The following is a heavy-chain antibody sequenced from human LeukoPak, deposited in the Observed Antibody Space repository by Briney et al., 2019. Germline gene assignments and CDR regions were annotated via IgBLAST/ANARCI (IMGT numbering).Heavy chain of an antibody. Sequence: KASETLPLTCTVSGGSISSYYWRWIRQPAGKGLEWIGRIYTSGSTNYNPPVKSRVTMSVDTSKNQFSLKLSSVTAADTAVYYCARDLYCSSTSCSAYDAFDIWGQGTMVTVSS. V-gene: IGHV4-4*07. J-gene: IGHJ3*02. D-gene: IGHD2-2*01. CDR3: ARDLYCSSTSCSAYDAFDI. CDR2: IYTSGST. CDR1: GGSISSYY.